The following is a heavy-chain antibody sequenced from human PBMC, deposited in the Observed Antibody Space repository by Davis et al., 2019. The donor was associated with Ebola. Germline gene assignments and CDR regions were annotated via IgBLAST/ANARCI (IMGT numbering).Heavy chain of an antibody. CDR2: ISAYNGNT. J-gene: IGHJ6*04. CDR1: GYTFTSYG. Sequence: AASVKVSCKASGYTFTSYGISWVRQAPGQGLEWMGWISAYNGNTNYAQKLQGRVTMTTDTSTSTAYMELRSLRSDDTAVYYCAREAPTIVVVPAAMGRAYYYYGMDVWGKGTTVTVSS. V-gene: IGHV1-18*01. CDR3: AREAPTIVVVPAAMGRAYYYYGMDV. D-gene: IGHD2-2*01.